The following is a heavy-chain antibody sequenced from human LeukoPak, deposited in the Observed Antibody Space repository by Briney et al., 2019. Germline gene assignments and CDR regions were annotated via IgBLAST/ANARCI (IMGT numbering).Heavy chain of an antibody. Sequence: GGSLRLSCAASGFTFSSYSMNWVRRAPGKGLEWVSYISSSSSTIYYADSVKGRFTISRDNAKNSLYLQMNSLRAEDTAVYYCARGGRTSITIFGVAWFDPWGQGTLVTVSS. CDR1: GFTFSSYS. CDR3: ARGGRTSITIFGVAWFDP. CDR2: ISSSSSTI. D-gene: IGHD3-3*01. V-gene: IGHV3-48*01. J-gene: IGHJ5*02.